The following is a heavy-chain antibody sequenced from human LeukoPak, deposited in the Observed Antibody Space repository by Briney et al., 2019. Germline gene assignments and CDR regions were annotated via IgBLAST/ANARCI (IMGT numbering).Heavy chain of an antibody. V-gene: IGHV1-2*02. CDR2: INPNSGGT. CDR1: GYTFTGYY. Sequence: ASVKASCKASGYTFTGYYMHWVRQAPGQGLEWMGWINPNSGGTNYAQKFQGRVTMTRDTSISTAYMELSRLRSDDTAVYYCARSEYQLLFPFDSWGQGTLVTVSS. CDR3: ARSEYQLLFPFDS. D-gene: IGHD2-2*01. J-gene: IGHJ4*02.